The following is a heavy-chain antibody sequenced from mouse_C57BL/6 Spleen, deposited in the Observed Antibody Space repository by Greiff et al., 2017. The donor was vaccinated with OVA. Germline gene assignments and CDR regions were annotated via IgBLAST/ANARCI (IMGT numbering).Heavy chain of an antibody. CDR3: ARRDSNYWYFDV. CDR2: ISSGSSTI. CDR1: GFTFSDYG. J-gene: IGHJ1*03. D-gene: IGHD2-5*01. V-gene: IGHV5-17*01. Sequence: EVQVVESGGGLVKPGGSLTLSCAASGFTFSDYGMHWVRPAPEKGLEWVAYISSGSSTISYADTVKGRFTISRDNAKNTLCLQMTSLRSEDTANYYCARRDSNYWYFDVWGTGTTVTVSS.